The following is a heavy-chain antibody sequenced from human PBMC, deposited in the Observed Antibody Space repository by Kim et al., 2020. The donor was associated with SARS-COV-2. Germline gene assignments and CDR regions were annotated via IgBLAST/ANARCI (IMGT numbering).Heavy chain of an antibody. Sequence: GGSLRLSCAASGFTFSSYGMHWVRQAPGKGLEWVAVISYDGSNKYYADSVKGRFTISRDNSKNTLYLQMNSLRAEDTAVYYCARPRGLSILSFAFDIWGQGTMVTVSS. CDR3: ARPRGLSILSFAFDI. V-gene: IGHV3-33*05. J-gene: IGHJ3*02. CDR2: ISYDGSNK. CDR1: GFTFSSYG. D-gene: IGHD3-16*02.